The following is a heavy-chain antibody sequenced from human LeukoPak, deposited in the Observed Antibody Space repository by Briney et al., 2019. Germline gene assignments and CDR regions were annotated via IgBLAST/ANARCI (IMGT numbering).Heavy chain of an antibody. V-gene: IGHV4-61*02. CDR2: IYTSGST. Sequence: SETLSLTCTVSGGSISSGSYYWSWIRQPAGKGLEWIGRIYTSGSTNYNPSLKRRVTISVNTSKNQFSLKQSPVTAADTAVYYCARDPENNWFDPWGQGTLVTVSS. CDR3: ARDPENNWFDP. CDR1: GGSISSGSYY. J-gene: IGHJ5*02.